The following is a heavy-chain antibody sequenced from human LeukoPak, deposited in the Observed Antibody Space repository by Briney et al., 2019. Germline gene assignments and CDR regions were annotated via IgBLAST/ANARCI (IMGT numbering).Heavy chain of an antibody. D-gene: IGHD3-3*01. CDR3: ARSGGHRFLEWLFDY. CDR2: IYYSGST. V-gene: IGHV4-59*01. Sequence: SETLSLTCTVSGGSISSYYWSWIRQPPGKGLEWIGYIYYSGSTNYNPSLKSRVTISVDTSKNQFSLKLSSVTAADTAVYYCARSGGHRFLEWLFDYWGQGTLVTVSS. CDR1: GGSISSYY. J-gene: IGHJ4*02.